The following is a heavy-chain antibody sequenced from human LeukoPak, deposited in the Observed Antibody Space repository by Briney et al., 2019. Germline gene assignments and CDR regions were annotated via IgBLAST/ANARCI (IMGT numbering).Heavy chain of an antibody. V-gene: IGHV3-23*01. Sequence: GGSLRLSCAASGFTFSSYAMSWVRQAPGKGLEWVSAISGSGGSTYDADSVKGRFTISRDNSKNTLYLQMNSLRAEDTAVYYCAKSSSGYKGPYYGMDVWGQGTTVTVSS. CDR2: ISGSGGST. D-gene: IGHD6-19*01. CDR1: GFTFSSYA. J-gene: IGHJ6*02. CDR3: AKSSSGYKGPYYGMDV.